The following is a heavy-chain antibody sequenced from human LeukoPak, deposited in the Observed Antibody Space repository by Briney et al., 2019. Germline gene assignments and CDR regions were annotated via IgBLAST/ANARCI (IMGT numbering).Heavy chain of an antibody. CDR1: GFNCSSYW. CDR2: INYDGTTT. J-gene: IGHJ4*02. V-gene: IGHV3-74*01. CDR3: GRGRPRGYSGYVIDY. D-gene: IGHD5-12*01. Sequence: QPGGSLRLSWAASGFNCSSYWMRWVRPAPGKGLVWISRINYDGTTTSYADSGKGRLTISRDNDKNTLYRKKKELRAEGPAAFYCGRGRPRGYSGYVIDYWGQGTPITVSS.